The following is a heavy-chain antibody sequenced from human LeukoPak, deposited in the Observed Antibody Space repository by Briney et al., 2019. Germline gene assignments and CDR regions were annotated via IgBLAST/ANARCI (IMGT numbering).Heavy chain of an antibody. Sequence: ASVKVSCKASGYTFTTYGISWVRQAPGQGLEWMGWISAYNGNTNYAQKVQGRVTMTTDTSTSTAYMELRSLRSDDTAVYYCARKGSYSDYYYYMDVWGKGTTVTVSS. CDR3: ARKGSYSDYYYYMDV. J-gene: IGHJ6*03. V-gene: IGHV1-18*01. CDR2: ISAYNGNT. D-gene: IGHD1-26*01. CDR1: GYTFTTYG.